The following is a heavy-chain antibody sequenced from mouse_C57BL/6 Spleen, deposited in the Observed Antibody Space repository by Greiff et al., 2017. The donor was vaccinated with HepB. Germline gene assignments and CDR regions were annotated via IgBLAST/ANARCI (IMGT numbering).Heavy chain of an antibody. J-gene: IGHJ2*01. CDR2: ISDGGSYT. V-gene: IGHV5-4*01. CDR3: ARERAGGYYFDY. Sequence: EVQRVESGGGLVKPGGSLKLSCAASGFTFSSYAMSWVRQTPEKRLEWVATISDGGSYTYYHDKVQGRFTIARDNATNNLYLQMSHLKAEDTAMYYCARERAGGYYFDYWGQGTTLTVSS. CDR1: GFTFSSYA.